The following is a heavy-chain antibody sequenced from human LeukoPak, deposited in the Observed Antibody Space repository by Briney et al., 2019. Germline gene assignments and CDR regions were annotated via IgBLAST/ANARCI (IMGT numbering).Heavy chain of an antibody. CDR1: GGSISSSSYY. Sequence: PSETLSLTCTVSGGSISSSSYYWGWIRQPPGKGLEWIGSIYYSGSTYYNPSLKSRVTISVDTSKNQFSLKLSSVTAADTAVYYCACRVPVTGGFDYWGQGTLVTVSS. D-gene: IGHD2-21*02. CDR3: ACRVPVTGGFDY. V-gene: IGHV4-39*07. CDR2: IYYSGST. J-gene: IGHJ4*02.